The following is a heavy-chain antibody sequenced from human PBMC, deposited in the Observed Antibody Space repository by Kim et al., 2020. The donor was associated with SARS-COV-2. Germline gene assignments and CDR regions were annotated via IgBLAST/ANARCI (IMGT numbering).Heavy chain of an antibody. CDR3: ARDSDYSNYYYYGMDV. CDR1: GFTVSSNY. CDR2: IYSGGST. V-gene: IGHV3-53*04. J-gene: IGHJ6*02. D-gene: IGHD4-4*01. Sequence: GGSLRLSCAASGFTVSSNYMSWVRQAPGKGLEWVSVIYSGGSTYYADSVKGRFTISRHNSKNTLYLQMNSLRAEDTAVYYCARDSDYSNYYYYGMDVWGQGTTVTVSS.